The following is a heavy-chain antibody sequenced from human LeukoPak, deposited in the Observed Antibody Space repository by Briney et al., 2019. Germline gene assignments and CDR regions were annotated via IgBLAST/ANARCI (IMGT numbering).Heavy chain of an antibody. Sequence: GASVKVSCKASGYTFTSYGISWVRQAPGQGLEWMGWISAYNGNTNYAQKFQGRVTITADKSTSTAYMELSSLRSEDTAVYYCARGEGYSYGPVTATPHWGQGTLVTVSS. CDR3: ARGEGYSYGPVTATPH. V-gene: IGHV1-18*01. CDR1: GYTFTSYG. CDR2: ISAYNGNT. D-gene: IGHD5-18*01. J-gene: IGHJ4*02.